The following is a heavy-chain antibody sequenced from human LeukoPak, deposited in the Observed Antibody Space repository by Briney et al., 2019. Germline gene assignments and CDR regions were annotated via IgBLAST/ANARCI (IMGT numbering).Heavy chain of an antibody. D-gene: IGHD2-2*02. CDR3: ARGGKYQLLYGIY. CDR2: IKQDGSEK. CDR1: GFTFSSYW. Sequence: HPRGSLRLSCAASGFTFSSYWMSWVRQAPGKGLEWVANIKQDGSEKYYVDSVKGRFTISRDNAKNSLYLQMNSLRAEDTAVYYCARGGKYQLLYGIYWGQGTLVTVSS. J-gene: IGHJ4*02. V-gene: IGHV3-7*01.